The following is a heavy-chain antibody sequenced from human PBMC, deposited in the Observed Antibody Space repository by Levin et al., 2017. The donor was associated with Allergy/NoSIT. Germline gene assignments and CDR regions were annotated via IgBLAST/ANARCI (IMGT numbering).Heavy chain of an antibody. CDR2: IYYSGST. CDR3: ARDLGYCSSTSCYAWFDP. CDR1: GGSISSYY. Sequence: SETLSLTCTVSGGSISSYYWSWIRQPPGKGLEWIGHIYYSGSTNYNPSLKSRVTISADTSKNQFSLKLSSVTAADTAVYYCARDLGYCSSTSCYAWFDPWGQGTLVTVSS. D-gene: IGHD2-2*01. V-gene: IGHV4-59*01. J-gene: IGHJ5*02.